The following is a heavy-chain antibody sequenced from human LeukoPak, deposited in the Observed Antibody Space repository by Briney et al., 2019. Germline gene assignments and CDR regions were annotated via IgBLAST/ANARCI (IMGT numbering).Heavy chain of an antibody. Sequence: GGSLRLSCAASGFTVSHNYMTWVRQAPGKGLEWVSVLYSGGSTYYADSVKGRFTISRHNSKNTLYLQMNSLRPEDTAVYYCACGGNSYGRPSLYFDYWGQGTLVTVSS. CDR1: GFTVSHNY. D-gene: IGHD5-18*01. J-gene: IGHJ4*02. V-gene: IGHV3-53*04. CDR3: ACGGNSYGRPSLYFDY. CDR2: LYSGGST.